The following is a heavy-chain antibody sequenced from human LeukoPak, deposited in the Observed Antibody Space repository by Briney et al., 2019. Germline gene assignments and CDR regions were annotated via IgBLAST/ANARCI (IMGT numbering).Heavy chain of an antibody. CDR3: ARVSTVVTPYYLDY. D-gene: IGHD4-23*01. CDR2: INHSGST. Sequence: SETLSLTCVVYGGSFSGYYWSWIRQPPGKGLEWIGEINHSGSTNYKPSLKSRVTISVDTSKNQFSLKLSSVTAADTAVYYCARVSTVVTPYYLDYWGQGTLVTVSS. J-gene: IGHJ4*02. V-gene: IGHV4-34*01. CDR1: GGSFSGYY.